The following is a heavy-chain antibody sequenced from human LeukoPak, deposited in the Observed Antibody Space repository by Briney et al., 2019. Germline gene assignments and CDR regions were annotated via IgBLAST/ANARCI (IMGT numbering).Heavy chain of an antibody. V-gene: IGHV1-2*02. J-gene: IGHJ4*02. D-gene: IGHD3-16*01. Sequence: ASVKVSCKASGYTFTGYYIHWLRQAPGQGLEWMGWISPKSGVTNSAQKFQGRVTMTRDTSVSTAYMELSSLRSDDTAVYYCAKDDVPQSSLGVLTPWGVFDYWGQGALVTVSS. CDR3: AKDDVPQSSLGVLTPWGVFDY. CDR1: GYTFTGYY. CDR2: ISPKSGVT.